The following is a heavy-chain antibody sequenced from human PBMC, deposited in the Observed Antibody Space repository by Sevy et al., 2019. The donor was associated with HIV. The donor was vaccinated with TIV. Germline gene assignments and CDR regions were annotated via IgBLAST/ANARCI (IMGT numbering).Heavy chain of an antibody. J-gene: IGHJ4*02. Sequence: GGSLRLSCAASGFTFSSYWMHWVRQAPGKGLVWVSRINSDGSRTSYADSVKGRFTISRNNAKNTLYLQMNRLRAEETAVYYCAREPYYDILTGYLNYWGQGTLVTVSS. V-gene: IGHV3-74*01. D-gene: IGHD3-9*01. CDR2: INSDGSRT. CDR1: GFTFSSYW. CDR3: AREPYYDILTGYLNY.